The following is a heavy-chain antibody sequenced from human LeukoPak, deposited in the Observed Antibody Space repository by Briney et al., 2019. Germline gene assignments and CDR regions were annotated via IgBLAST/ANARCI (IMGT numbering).Heavy chain of an antibody. CDR1: GFTFSSYA. V-gene: IGHV3-23*01. D-gene: IGHD6-13*01. CDR2: ISGSGDNT. CDR3: AKDWQYSSSWYPGPFDY. Sequence: GGSLRLSCAASGFTFSSYAMSWVRQAPGKGLEWVSAISGSGDNTYYADSVKGRFTISRDNSKNTLYLQMNSLRAEDTAVYYCAKDWQYSSSWYPGPFDYWGQGTLVTVSS. J-gene: IGHJ4*02.